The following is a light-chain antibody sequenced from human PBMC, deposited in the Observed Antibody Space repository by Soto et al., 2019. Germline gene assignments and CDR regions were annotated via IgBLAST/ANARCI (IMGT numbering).Light chain of an antibody. Sequence: DIQLTQSPSFLSASVGDRVTITCRASQGISSYLAWYQQKPGKAPKLLIYAASTLQSGVPSRFSGSESGTEFPLTISSLQPEDFATYYCHQLNSYPPFFGGGTKVEIK. J-gene: IGKJ4*01. CDR3: HQLNSYPPF. CDR1: QGISSY. CDR2: AAS. V-gene: IGKV1-9*01.